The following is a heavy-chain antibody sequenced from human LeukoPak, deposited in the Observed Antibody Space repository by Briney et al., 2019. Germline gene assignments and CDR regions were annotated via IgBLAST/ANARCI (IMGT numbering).Heavy chain of an antibody. Sequence: WGSLRLSCAASGFTFSSYAMHWVRQAPGKGLEWVAVISYDGSNKYYADSVKGRFTISRDNSKNTLYLQMSSLRAEDTAVYSCAKGGHCSSTDCHDGRMDVWGKGTTVTVSS. CDR1: GFTFSSYA. D-gene: IGHD2-2*01. CDR3: AKGGHCSSTDCHDGRMDV. V-gene: IGHV3-30-3*01. CDR2: ISYDGSNK. J-gene: IGHJ6*04.